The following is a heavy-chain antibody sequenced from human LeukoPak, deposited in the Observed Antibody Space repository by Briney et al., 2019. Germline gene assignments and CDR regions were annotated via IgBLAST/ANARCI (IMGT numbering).Heavy chain of an antibody. CDR1: GFTFSSYE. CDR2: ISSSGSTI. J-gene: IGHJ4*02. D-gene: IGHD2-21*02. CDR3: TSTLHSYCGGDCLGY. Sequence: PGGSLRLSCAASGFTFSSYEMNWVRQAPGKGLEWVSYISSSGSTIYYADSVKGRFTISRDNAKNSLYLQMNSLRAEDTAVYYCTSTLHSYCGGDCLGYWGQGTLVTVSS. V-gene: IGHV3-48*03.